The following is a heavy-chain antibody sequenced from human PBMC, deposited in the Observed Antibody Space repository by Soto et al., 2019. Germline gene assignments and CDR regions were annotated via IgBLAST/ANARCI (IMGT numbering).Heavy chain of an antibody. Sequence: EVQLVESGGGLVKPGGSLRLSCAASGFTFSTFGMNWVRQAPGKGLEWVSSITTGSSYIYYADSVKGRFTISRDNAKNSLYLQMNSLRAEDTAVYYCARDRDIAAADTPPYYFYYYGMDVWGQGTTVTVSS. CDR3: ARDRDIAAADTPPYYFYYYGMDV. V-gene: IGHV3-21*01. D-gene: IGHD6-13*01. J-gene: IGHJ6*02. CDR1: GFTFSTFG. CDR2: ITTGSSYI.